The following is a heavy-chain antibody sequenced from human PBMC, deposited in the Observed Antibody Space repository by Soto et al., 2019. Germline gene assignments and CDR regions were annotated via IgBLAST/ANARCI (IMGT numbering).Heavy chain of an antibody. V-gene: IGHV1-46*01. D-gene: IGHD3-10*01. CDR1: GYTFTSYY. CDR2: INPNSGST. Sequence: QVQLVQSGAEVKKPGASVKVSCKASGYTFTSYYMHWVRQAPGQGLEWMGIINPNSGSTNYAQKFQGRVTMTRDTSTSTVYMDLSSLRSEDTAVYYCARDGGLSRGSGSYVPGGYWGQGTLVTVSS. J-gene: IGHJ4*02. CDR3: ARDGGLSRGSGSYVPGGY.